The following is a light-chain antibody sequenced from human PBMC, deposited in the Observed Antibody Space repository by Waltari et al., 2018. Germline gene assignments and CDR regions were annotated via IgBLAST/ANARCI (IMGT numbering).Light chain of an antibody. CDR2: EAS. CDR3: QQYNSYSEVT. Sequence: DLQMTQSPSTLSSSVGERVTITCRASQTINTWLAWYQQKPGKAPKLLIYEASSLEGGVPSRFSGSGSGTEFTLTINSLQPDDCATYYCQQYNSYSEVTFGGGTKVEIK. CDR1: QTINTW. J-gene: IGKJ4*01. V-gene: IGKV1-5*03.